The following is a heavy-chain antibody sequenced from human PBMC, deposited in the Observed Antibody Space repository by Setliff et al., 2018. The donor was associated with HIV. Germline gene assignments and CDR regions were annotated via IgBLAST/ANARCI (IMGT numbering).Heavy chain of an antibody. CDR1: GFTFSDYS. V-gene: IGHV3-23*01. D-gene: IGHD3-22*01. CDR2: IGGSGGST. Sequence: GGSLRLSCAASGFTFSDYSMNWVRQAPGKGLEWVSVIGGSGGSTYYADSVKGRFTISRDNSKNTLYLQMNSLRAEDTAVYYCAKGTYSYDSSGPDYWGQGTLVTVSS. J-gene: IGHJ4*02. CDR3: AKGTYSYDSSGPDY.